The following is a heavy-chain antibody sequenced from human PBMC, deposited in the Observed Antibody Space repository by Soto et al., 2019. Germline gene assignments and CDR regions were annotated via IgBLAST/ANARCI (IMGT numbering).Heavy chain of an antibody. Sequence: ASVKVSCKVSGYTLTELSMHWVRQAPGKGLEWMGGFDPEDGETIYAQKFQGRVTMTEDTSTDTAYMELSSLRSEDTAVYYCATGGGSGYYYWDAFDIWGQGTMVTVSS. CDR3: ATGGGSGYYYWDAFDI. V-gene: IGHV1-24*01. D-gene: IGHD3-22*01. CDR2: FDPEDGET. J-gene: IGHJ3*02. CDR1: GYTLTELS.